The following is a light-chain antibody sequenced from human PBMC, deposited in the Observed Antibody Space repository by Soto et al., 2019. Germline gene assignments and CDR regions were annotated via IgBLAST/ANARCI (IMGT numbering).Light chain of an antibody. CDR2: DVT. CDR1: SSDVGVYNY. CDR3: CSYAGSYLCV. J-gene: IGLJ3*02. V-gene: IGLV2-11*01. Sequence: QSALTQPRSVSGSPGQSVTISCTGTSSDVGVYNYVSWYQQYPGKAPKLMIYDVTKRPSGVPDRFSGSNSGNTASLTISGFQDEYEADYYCCSYAGSYLCVFGGGTKLTVL.